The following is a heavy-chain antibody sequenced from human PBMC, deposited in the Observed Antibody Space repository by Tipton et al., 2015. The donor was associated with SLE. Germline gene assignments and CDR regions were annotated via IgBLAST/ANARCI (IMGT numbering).Heavy chain of an antibody. V-gene: IGHV4-59*08. D-gene: IGHD4-23*01. J-gene: IGHJ6*02. CDR2: LSYSGST. CDR1: GGSLSSYY. Sequence: TLSLTCTVSGGSLSSYYWSWIRQSPEKGLEWIGYLSYSGSTNYNPSLESRVTISVDTSKNQFSLKLSSVTAADTAVYYCARHGMVNYYYYGMDVWGQGTTVTVSS. CDR3: ARHGMVNYYYYGMDV.